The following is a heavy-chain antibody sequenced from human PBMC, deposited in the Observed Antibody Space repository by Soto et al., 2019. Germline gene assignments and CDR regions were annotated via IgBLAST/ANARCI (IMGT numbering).Heavy chain of an antibody. D-gene: IGHD3-10*01. CDR2: ISHTGST. Sequence: SETLSLTCAVSGGSITSGNSYSWSWIRQPPGKGLEWIGSISHTGSTSYNPSLKSRLTMSVDKSKNQFSLRLSSVTAADMAVYYCARAVAPYFGTWFDPWGQGILVTVSS. CDR1: GGSITSGNSYS. CDR3: ARAVAPYFGTWFDP. J-gene: IGHJ5*02. V-gene: IGHV4-30-2*01.